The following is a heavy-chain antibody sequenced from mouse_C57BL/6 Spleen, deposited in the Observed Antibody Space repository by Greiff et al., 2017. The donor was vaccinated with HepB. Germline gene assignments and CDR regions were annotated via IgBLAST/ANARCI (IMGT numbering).Heavy chain of an antibody. J-gene: IGHJ2*01. CDR1: GYSITSGYY. CDR3: AREIPYFDY. Sequence: DVKLQESGPGLVKPSQSLSLTCSVTGYSITSGYYWNWIRQFPGNKLEWMGYISYDGSNNYNPSLKNRISITRDTSKNQFFLKLNSVTTEDTATYYCAREIPYFDYWGQGTTLTVSS. CDR2: ISYDGSN. V-gene: IGHV3-6*01.